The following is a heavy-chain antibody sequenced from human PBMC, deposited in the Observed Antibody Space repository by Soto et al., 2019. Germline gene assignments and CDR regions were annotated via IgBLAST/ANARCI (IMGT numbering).Heavy chain of an antibody. CDR3: ARGEFWSGYHYYYYMDV. D-gene: IGHD3-3*01. Sequence: SETLSLTCTVSGDSISSYYWSWIRQPPGKGLEWIGYIYYSGSTNYNPSLKSRVTTSVDTSKNQFSLKLSSVTAADTAVYYCARGEFWSGYHYYYYMDVWGKGTTVTVSS. CDR1: GDSISSYY. V-gene: IGHV4-59*01. CDR2: IYYSGST. J-gene: IGHJ6*03.